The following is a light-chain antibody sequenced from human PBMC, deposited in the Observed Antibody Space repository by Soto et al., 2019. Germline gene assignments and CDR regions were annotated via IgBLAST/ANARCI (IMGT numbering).Light chain of an antibody. CDR2: DAS. Sequence: EIVLTQSPGTLSLSPGERATLSCRASQSVSSSYLAWYQRKPGQAPRLLIYDASSRATGIPDRFSGSGSGTDFTLIISRLEPEDFAVYYCQDYGSSRTFGQGTKVEI. V-gene: IGKV3-20*01. J-gene: IGKJ1*01. CDR3: QDYGSSRT. CDR1: QSVSSSY.